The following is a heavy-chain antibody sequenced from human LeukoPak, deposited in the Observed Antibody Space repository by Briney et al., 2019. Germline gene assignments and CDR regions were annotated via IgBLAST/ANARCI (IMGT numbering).Heavy chain of an antibody. D-gene: IGHD6-19*01. CDR3: ARPIGYASGWYLDF. Sequence: SETLSLTCAVSGGSISSVNWWSWVRQPPGKGLEWIGKIFHSGTTDYNPSLKSRVTMSVDKSKNQFSLKLRSVTAADTAVYYCARPIGYASGWYLDFWGQGALVTVSS. CDR1: GGSISSVNW. CDR2: IFHSGTT. J-gene: IGHJ4*02. V-gene: IGHV4-4*02.